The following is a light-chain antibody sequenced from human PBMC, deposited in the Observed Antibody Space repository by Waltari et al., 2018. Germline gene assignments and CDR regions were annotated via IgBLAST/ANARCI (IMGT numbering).Light chain of an antibody. CDR1: SSDVGGYKF. V-gene: IGLV2-14*01. CDR3: ISYTSSTTWV. Sequence: QSALTQPASVSGSPGQSITISCTGTSSDVGGYKFVSWYQQHPGKAPKLMSYEVSHRPSGVPNRLSGSKSGNTASLTISGLQAEDEADYYCISYTSSTTWVFGGGTSLTVL. CDR2: EVS. J-gene: IGLJ3*02.